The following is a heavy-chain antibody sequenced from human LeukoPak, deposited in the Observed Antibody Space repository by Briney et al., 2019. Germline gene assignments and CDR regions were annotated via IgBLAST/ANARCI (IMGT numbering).Heavy chain of an antibody. CDR3: AREGHLGAPDY. Sequence: GASVKVSCKASGGTFSSYAISWVRQAPGQGLEWMGGIIPIFGTANYAQKFQGRVTMTTDTSTSTAYMELRSLRSDDTAVYYCAREGHLGAPDYWGQGTLVTVSS. CDR1: GGTFSSYA. V-gene: IGHV1-69*05. D-gene: IGHD1-26*01. J-gene: IGHJ4*02. CDR2: IIPIFGTA.